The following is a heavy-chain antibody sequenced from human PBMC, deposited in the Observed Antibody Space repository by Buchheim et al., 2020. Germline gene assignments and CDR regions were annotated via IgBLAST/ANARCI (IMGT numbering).Heavy chain of an antibody. CDR2: INHSGST. Sequence: QVQLQQWGAGLLKPSETLSLTCAVYGGSFSGYYWSWIRQPPGKGLEWIGEINHSGSTNYNPSLKSRVTISVDTSKNQFSLKLSSVTAADTAVYYCARRPGVGLLLRSLWFDPWGQGTL. J-gene: IGHJ5*02. CDR3: ARRPGVGLLLRSLWFDP. V-gene: IGHV4-34*01. D-gene: IGHD3-22*01. CDR1: GGSFSGYY.